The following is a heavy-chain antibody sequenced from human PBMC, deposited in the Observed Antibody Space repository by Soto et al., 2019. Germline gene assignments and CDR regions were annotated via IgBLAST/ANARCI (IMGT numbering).Heavy chain of an antibody. CDR2: IKYDGSEK. CDR1: GFTFSSYW. J-gene: IGHJ4*02. CDR3: ARGEQWLVRWVY. D-gene: IGHD6-19*01. Sequence: EVHLVESGGGLVQPGGSLRLSCAASGFTFSSYWKSWVREAPGKGLEWVANIKYDGSEKYYVDSVKGRFTISRDNAKNSVYLQMNSLRDEDTAVYYCARGEQWLVRWVYWGQGTLVTVSS. V-gene: IGHV3-7*04.